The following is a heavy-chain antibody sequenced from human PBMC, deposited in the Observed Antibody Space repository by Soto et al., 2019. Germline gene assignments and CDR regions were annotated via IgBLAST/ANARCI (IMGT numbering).Heavy chain of an antibody. CDR3: VRDCSSSSCAVWKY. V-gene: IGHV3-23*01. J-gene: IGHJ4*02. CDR2: VTGNADRT. Sequence: EVQLLESGGGLVQPGGSLRLSCAASGFSFSNYAMTWVRQPPGKGLEWVSGVTGNADRTYYADSVKGRFTIFRDNSKNTLYLQMNCLRAEDRAIYYCVRDCSSSSCAVWKYWGQGVLVTVSS. D-gene: IGHD2-2*01. CDR1: GFSFSNYA.